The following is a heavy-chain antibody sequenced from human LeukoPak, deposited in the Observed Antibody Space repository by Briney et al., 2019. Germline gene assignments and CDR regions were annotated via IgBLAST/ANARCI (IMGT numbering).Heavy chain of an antibody. CDR3: ARSDGYGLVGI. D-gene: IGHD3-10*01. CDR1: GYSISSGYY. CDR2: IYSSGST. J-gene: IGHJ3*02. V-gene: IGHV4-38-2*02. Sequence: SETLSLTCTVSGYSISSGYYWGWIRQPPGKTLEWIGSIYSSGSTYYNPSLKSRVIIIIDTPKNHFPLTLSSVTAADTAVYYCARSDGYGLVGIWGQGTMVTVSS.